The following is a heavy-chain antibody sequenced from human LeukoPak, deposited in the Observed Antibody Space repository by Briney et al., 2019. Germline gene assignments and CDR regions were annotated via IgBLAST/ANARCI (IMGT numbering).Heavy chain of an antibody. V-gene: IGHV3-53*01. Sequence: GGSLRLSCAASGFTFSSYEMNWVRQAPGKGLEWVSVIYSGGSTYYADSVKGRFTISRDNSKNTLYLQMNSLRAEDTAVYYRARDNRFVDTAMVTSYYYYMDVWGKGTTVTISS. CDR1: GFTFSSYE. D-gene: IGHD5-18*01. CDR2: IYSGGST. CDR3: ARDNRFVDTAMVTSYYYYMDV. J-gene: IGHJ6*03.